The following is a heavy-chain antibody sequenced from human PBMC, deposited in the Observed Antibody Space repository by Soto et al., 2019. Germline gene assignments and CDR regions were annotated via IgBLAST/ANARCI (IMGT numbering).Heavy chain of an antibody. V-gene: IGHV3-15*01. CDR2: IKSKTDGGTT. J-gene: IGHJ6*02. CDR1: GFTFSNAW. CDR3: TTGISVTYYYYYGMDV. D-gene: IGHD4-17*01. Sequence: PGGSLRLSCAASGFTFSNAWMSWVRQAPGKGLEWVGRIKSKTDGGTTDYAAPVKGRFTISRDDSKNTLYLQMNSLKTEDTAVYYCTTGISVTYYYYYGMDVWGQGTTVTVSS.